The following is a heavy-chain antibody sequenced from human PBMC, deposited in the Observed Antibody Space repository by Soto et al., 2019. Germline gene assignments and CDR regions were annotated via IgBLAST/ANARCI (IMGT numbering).Heavy chain of an antibody. CDR2: ISAYNGNT. V-gene: IGHV1-18*01. J-gene: IGHJ6*02. CDR1: GYTFTSYG. CDR3: ARGVCSGGSCYSADYYYGMDV. D-gene: IGHD2-15*01. Sequence: QVQLVQSGAEVKKPGASVKVSCKASGYTFTSYGISWVRQAPGQGLEWMGWISAYNGNTNYAQKLQGRVTMTTDTSTSTAYMELRSLRSDDTAVYYRARGVCSGGSCYSADYYYGMDVWGQGTTVTVSS.